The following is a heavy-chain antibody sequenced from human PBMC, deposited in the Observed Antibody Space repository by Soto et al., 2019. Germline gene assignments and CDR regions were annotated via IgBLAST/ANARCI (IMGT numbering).Heavy chain of an antibody. D-gene: IGHD2-2*01. CDR3: ARDPLGYCSSTSCYRGYNWFDP. Sequence: PSGSLRLSCAASGFTLSSYSMNWVRQAPGKGLEWVSSISSSSSYIYYADSVKGRFTISRDNAKNSLYLQMNSLRAEDTAVYYCARDPLGYCSSTSCYRGYNWFDPWGQGTLVTVSS. CDR2: ISSSSSYI. J-gene: IGHJ5*02. V-gene: IGHV3-21*01. CDR1: GFTLSSYS.